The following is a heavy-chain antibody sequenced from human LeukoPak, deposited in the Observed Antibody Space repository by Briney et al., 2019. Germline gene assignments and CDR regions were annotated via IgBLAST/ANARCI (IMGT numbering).Heavy chain of an antibody. CDR2: VHLSGAS. J-gene: IGHJ4*02. V-gene: IGHV4-4*02. D-gene: IGHD1-26*01. CDR3: ARESGAFSPFGF. Sequence: PSGTLSLTCALSGXSILSTNWWSWARQPPGKGLEWIGEVHLSGASNYNPSLKSRVSMSIDKSRNHLSLELTSVTAADTAIYYCARESGAFSPFGFWGQGTLVTVSS. CDR1: GXSILSTNW.